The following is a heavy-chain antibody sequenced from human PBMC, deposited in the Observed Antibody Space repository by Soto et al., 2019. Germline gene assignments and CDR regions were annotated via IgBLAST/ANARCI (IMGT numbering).Heavy chain of an antibody. Sequence: PGGSLRLSCAASGFTFSYYNMNWVRQAPGKGLEWVSSISSSSSYIYYADSVKGRFTISRDNAKNSLYLQMNSLRAEDTAVYYCAKDPLRYFDWLPDDAFDIWGQGTMVTVSS. V-gene: IGHV3-21*01. J-gene: IGHJ3*02. CDR1: GFTFSYYN. CDR3: AKDPLRYFDWLPDDAFDI. D-gene: IGHD3-9*01. CDR2: ISSSSSYI.